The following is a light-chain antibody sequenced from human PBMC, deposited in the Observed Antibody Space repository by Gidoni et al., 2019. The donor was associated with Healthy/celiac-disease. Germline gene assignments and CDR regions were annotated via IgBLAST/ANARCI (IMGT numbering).Light chain of an antibody. J-gene: IGKJ1*01. CDR1: QSIGSS. Sequence: EIVLTQSQDFQSVTTKEKVTITCRASQSIGSSLHWYQQKPDQSPKLLIKYASQSFSGVPSRFSCSGSGTDFTLTINSLEAEDAATYYCHQSSSFPTWTFGQGTKVEIK. CDR2: YAS. V-gene: IGKV6-21*01. CDR3: HQSSSFPTWT.